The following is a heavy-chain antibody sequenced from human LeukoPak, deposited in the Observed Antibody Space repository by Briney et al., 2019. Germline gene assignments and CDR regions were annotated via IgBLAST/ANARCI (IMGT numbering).Heavy chain of an antibody. D-gene: IGHD3-10*01. CDR2: ISAYNGNT. CDR3: ARFRAGVGEPYGDY. CDR1: GYTFTSYG. Sequence: ASVKVSCKASGYTFTSYGISWVRQAPGQGLEWMGCISAYNGNTNYAQKLQGRITMTTDTSTSTAYMELRSLRSDDTAVYYCARFRAGVGEPYGDYWGQGTLVTVSS. J-gene: IGHJ4*02. V-gene: IGHV1-18*01.